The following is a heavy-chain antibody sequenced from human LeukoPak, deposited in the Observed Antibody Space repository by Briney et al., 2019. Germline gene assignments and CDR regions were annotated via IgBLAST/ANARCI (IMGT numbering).Heavy chain of an antibody. CDR3: ARIEDSTHGLLDC. Sequence: GASVKVSCKAPGGSFNNYAISWVRQAPGHGLEWMGRFIPFSGTSDYAHKFQARVTITMDESTAYMELSSLRPEDTAVYYCARIEDSTHGLLDCWGRGTLVTVSS. CDR1: GGSFNNYA. V-gene: IGHV1-69*05. D-gene: IGHD5-12*01. J-gene: IGHJ4*02. CDR2: FIPFSGTS.